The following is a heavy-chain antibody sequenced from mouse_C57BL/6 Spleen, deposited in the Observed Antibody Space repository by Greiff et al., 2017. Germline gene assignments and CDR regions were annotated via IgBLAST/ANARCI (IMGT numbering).Heavy chain of an antibody. V-gene: IGHV1-64*01. Sequence: QVQLQQPGAELVKPGASVKLSCKASGYTFNSYWMHWVKQRPGQGLEWIGRIHPNSGSTKYNAKFKSKATLTVDKSSSTSYMQLSSLTSEDTAVYNCATLYSSGYVFDYWGQGTTLTAAS. CDR3: ATLYSSGYVFDY. CDR1: GYTFNSYW. J-gene: IGHJ2*01. D-gene: IGHD3-2*02. CDR2: IHPNSGST.